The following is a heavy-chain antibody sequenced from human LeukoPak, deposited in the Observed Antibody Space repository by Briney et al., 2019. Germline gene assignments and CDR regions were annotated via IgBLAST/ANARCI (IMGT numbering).Heavy chain of an antibody. CDR2: ISAYNGNT. CDR1: GYTFTSYG. D-gene: IGHD3-9*01. Sequence: ASVKVSCKASGYTFTSYGIGWVRQAPGQGLEWMGWISAYNGNTNYAQKLQGRVTMTTDTSTSTAYMELRSLRSDDTAVYYCARVALVYGWFDPWGQGTLVTVSS. J-gene: IGHJ5*02. CDR3: ARVALVYGWFDP. V-gene: IGHV1-18*01.